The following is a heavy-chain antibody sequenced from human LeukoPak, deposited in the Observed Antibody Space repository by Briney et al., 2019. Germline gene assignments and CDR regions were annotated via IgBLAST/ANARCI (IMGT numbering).Heavy chain of an antibody. J-gene: IGHJ4*02. Sequence: NTSETLSLTCTVSGASISNYYWSWIRQPPGKGLECIGYVSYSGRTNHNPSLKSRVTISADTSKNQFSLKLTSVTAADTAVYYCARHERGAGNLDYWGQGTLVTVSS. V-gene: IGHV4-59*08. CDR1: GASISNYY. D-gene: IGHD1-1*01. CDR3: ARHERGAGNLDY. CDR2: VSYSGRT.